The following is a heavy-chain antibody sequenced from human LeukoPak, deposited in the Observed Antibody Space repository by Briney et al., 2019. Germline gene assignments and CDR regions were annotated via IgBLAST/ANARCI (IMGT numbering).Heavy chain of an antibody. V-gene: IGHV1-2*02. D-gene: IGHD4-17*01. CDR3: ARDPRTTVTTFFDY. J-gene: IGHJ4*02. CDR1: GYTFTGYY. Sequence: ASVKVSCKASGYTFTGYYMHWVRQAPGQGLEWMGWINPNSGGTNYAQKFQGRVTMTRDTSISTAYMELSRLRSDDTAVYYCARDPRTTVTTFFDYWGQGTLVTVSS. CDR2: INPNSGGT.